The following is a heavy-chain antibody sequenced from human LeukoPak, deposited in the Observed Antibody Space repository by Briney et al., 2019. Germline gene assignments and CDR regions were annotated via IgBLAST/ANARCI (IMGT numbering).Heavy chain of an antibody. J-gene: IGHJ6*02. V-gene: IGHV3-66*02. CDR1: GXXVXXXY. D-gene: IGHD5-12*01. Sequence: GRSLRLSCASXGXXVXXXYXXXXXXAXGXXLXXGXXIXSDGXTXYXDTVMGRFTXSXDNSENTLYLQMNSLRAEDTAVXYCAKAERGYSGDYAMDVWGQGTTVTVSS. CDR2: IXSDGXT. CDR3: AKAERGYSGDYAMDV.